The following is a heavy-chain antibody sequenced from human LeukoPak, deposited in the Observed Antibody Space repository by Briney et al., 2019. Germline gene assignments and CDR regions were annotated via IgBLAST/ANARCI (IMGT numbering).Heavy chain of an antibody. Sequence: SETLSLTCAVYGGSFSGYYWSWIRQPPGKGLEWIGEINHSGSTNYNTSLKSRVTISVHTSKNQFSLKLSSVTAADTAVYYCAGHLMYYDILTGYAPTAFDIWGQGTMVTVSS. CDR2: INHSGST. J-gene: IGHJ3*02. CDR3: AGHLMYYDILTGYAPTAFDI. D-gene: IGHD3-9*01. V-gene: IGHV4-34*01. CDR1: GGSFSGYY.